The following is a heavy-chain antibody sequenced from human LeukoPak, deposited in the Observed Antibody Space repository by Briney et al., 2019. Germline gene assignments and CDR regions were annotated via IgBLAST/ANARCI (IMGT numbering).Heavy chain of an antibody. CDR1: GFTFSSYS. V-gene: IGHV3-48*01. CDR3: AKDNYSGYDPGSYFDY. D-gene: IGHD5-12*01. J-gene: IGHJ4*02. Sequence: PGGSLRLSCAASGFTFSSYSMNWARQAPGKGLEWVSYITYSSSIIYYADPVKGRFTISRDNSKNTLYLQMNSLRAEDTAVYYCAKDNYSGYDPGSYFDYWGQGTLVTVSS. CDR2: ITYSSSII.